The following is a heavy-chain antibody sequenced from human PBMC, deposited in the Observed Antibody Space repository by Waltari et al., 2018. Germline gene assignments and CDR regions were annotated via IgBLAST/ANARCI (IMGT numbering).Heavy chain of an antibody. CDR2: ISSSSSYI. V-gene: IGHV3-21*01. CDR3: ARDKMEGWLRGHDY. CDR1: GFTFSSYS. J-gene: IGHJ4*02. D-gene: IGHD5-12*01. Sequence: EVQLVASGGGLVKPGGSLRLSCAASGFTFSSYSMNWVRQAPGKGLAWVSSISSSSSYIYYADSVKGRFTISIDNAKNSLYLQMNSLRAEDTAVYYCARDKMEGWLRGHDYWGQGTLVTVSS.